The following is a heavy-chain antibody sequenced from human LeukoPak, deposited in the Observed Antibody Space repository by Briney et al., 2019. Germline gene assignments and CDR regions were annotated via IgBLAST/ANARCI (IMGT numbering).Heavy chain of an antibody. CDR2: IRYDGSNK. J-gene: IGHJ3*02. CDR3: AKLWYSSSSVAFDI. Sequence: GGSLRLSCATSGFTFSSFGIHWVRQAPGKGLEWVAFIRYDGSNKYYADSVKGRFTISRDNSKNTLYLQMNSLRAEDTAVYYCAKLWYSSSSVAFDIWGQGTMVTVSS. CDR1: GFTFSSFG. D-gene: IGHD6-6*01. V-gene: IGHV3-30*02.